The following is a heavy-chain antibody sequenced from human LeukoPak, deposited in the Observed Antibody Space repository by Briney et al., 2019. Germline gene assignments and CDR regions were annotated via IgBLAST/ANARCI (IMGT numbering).Heavy chain of an antibody. V-gene: IGHV3-23*01. Sequence: GGSLRLSCAASGFTFSSYGMSWVRQAPGKGLEWVSAISGSGGSTYYADSVKGRFTISRDNSKNTLYLQMNSLRAEDTAVYYCAKDSHPRGYFDYWGQGTLATVSS. J-gene: IGHJ4*02. CDR3: AKDSHPRGYFDY. CDR1: GFTFSSYG. CDR2: ISGSGGST.